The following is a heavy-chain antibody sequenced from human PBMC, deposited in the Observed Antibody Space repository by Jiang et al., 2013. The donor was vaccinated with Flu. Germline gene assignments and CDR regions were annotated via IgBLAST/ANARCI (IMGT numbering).Heavy chain of an antibody. J-gene: IGHJ4*01. V-gene: IGHV2-26*01. D-gene: IGHD2-21*02. CDR3: ARMRYECGGDCYWTFD. CDR1: GFSLSDPTMG. CDR2: IFSNDEK. Sequence: VKPTQTLTLTCSVSGFSLSDPTMGVGWIRQPPGKALELLAHIFSNDEKFHTTSLRRRLSISKDASRSQVVLTMTKMDPGDTATYFCARMRYECGGDCYWTFD.